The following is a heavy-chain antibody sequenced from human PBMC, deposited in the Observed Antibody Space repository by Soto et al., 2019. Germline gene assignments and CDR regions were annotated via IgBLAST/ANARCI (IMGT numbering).Heavy chain of an antibody. J-gene: IGHJ4*02. CDR3: AKVAKSGAVIEYFDS. CDR2: ISSSGRRT. CDR1: VSTFANFG. Sequence: PGGSLRLSCGGSVSTFANFGMGWVRQAPGNGLYWVSGISSSGRRTYYADSVKGRFTISRGNSKSTLYLQMDSLRADDTAVYYCAKVAKSGAVIEYFDSWGQGSMVTVSS. D-gene: IGHD3-3*01. V-gene: IGHV3-23*01.